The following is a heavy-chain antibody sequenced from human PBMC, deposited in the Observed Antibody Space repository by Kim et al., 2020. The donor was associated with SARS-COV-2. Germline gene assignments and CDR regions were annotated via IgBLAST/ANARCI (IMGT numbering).Heavy chain of an antibody. CDR3: ASSYYGSGSDYNYYGMDV. CDR1: GYTFTSYA. Sequence: ASVKVSCKASGYTFTSYAMNWVRQAPGQGLEWMGWINTNTGNPTYAQSFTGRVVFASDTSVSTAYLQISSLKAEDTAVYYCASSYYGSGSDYNYYGMDVWGQGTTVTVSS. D-gene: IGHD3-10*01. J-gene: IGHJ6*02. V-gene: IGHV7-4-1*02. CDR2: INTNTGNP.